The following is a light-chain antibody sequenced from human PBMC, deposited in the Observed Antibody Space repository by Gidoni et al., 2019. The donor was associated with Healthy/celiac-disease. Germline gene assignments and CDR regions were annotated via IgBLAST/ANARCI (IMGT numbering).Light chain of an antibody. V-gene: IGKV1-27*01. CDR2: AAS. CDR1: QGISNY. CDR3: QKYNSAPFT. Sequence: IQMPPSPSSLSASVGDRVTITCRASQGISNYLAWYQQKPWKVPKRLIYAASTCQSGVPSRFSGSGSGTDFTLTIIRLQPEDVSTYYCQKYNSAPFTFGPGTKVDIK. J-gene: IGKJ3*01.